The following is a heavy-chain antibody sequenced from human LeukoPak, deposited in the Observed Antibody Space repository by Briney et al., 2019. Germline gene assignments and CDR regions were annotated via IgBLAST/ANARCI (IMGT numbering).Heavy chain of an antibody. CDR1: GGSISSYC. V-gene: IGHV4-59*01. Sequence: PSETLSLTCSVLGGSISSYCWSWIRPPPGKGLGWVGSIYYSGSTNYNPSLKSRVTISVDTSKNQFSLKLSSVTAADTAVYYCARDFDYADAFDIWGQGTMVTVSS. J-gene: IGHJ3*02. D-gene: IGHD3-9*01. CDR2: IYYSGST. CDR3: ARDFDYADAFDI.